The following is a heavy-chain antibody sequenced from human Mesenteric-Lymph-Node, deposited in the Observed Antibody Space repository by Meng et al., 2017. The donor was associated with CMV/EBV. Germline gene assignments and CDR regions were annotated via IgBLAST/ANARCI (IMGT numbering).Heavy chain of an antibody. J-gene: IGHJ6*02. CDR1: GFTFSSYS. Sequence: GESLKISCAASGFTFSSYSMNWVRQAPGKGLKWVSYISSSSSTIYYADSVKGRFTISRDNAKNSLYLQMNSLRAEDTAVYYCAGVVPAATSFYYYYGMDVWGQGTTVTVSS. CDR2: ISSSSSTI. D-gene: IGHD2-2*01. CDR3: AGVVPAATSFYYYYGMDV. V-gene: IGHV3-48*04.